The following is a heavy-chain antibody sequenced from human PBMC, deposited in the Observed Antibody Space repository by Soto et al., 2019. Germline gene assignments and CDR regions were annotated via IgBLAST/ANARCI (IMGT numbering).Heavy chain of an antibody. J-gene: IGHJ4*02. CDR3: ARDRRWYYDSSGYFN. D-gene: IGHD3-22*01. V-gene: IGHV1-69*13. Sequence: SVKVSCKASGDTFSSYAISWVRQAPGQGLEWMGGIIPIFGTANYAQKFQGRVTITADESTSTAYMELSSLRSEDTAVYYCARDRRWYYDSSGYFNWGQGTLITVSS. CDR2: IIPIFGTA. CDR1: GDTFSSYA.